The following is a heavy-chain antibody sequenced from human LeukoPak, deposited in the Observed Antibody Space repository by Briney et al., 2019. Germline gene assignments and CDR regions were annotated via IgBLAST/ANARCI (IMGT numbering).Heavy chain of an antibody. CDR1: GGTFSSYA. V-gene: IGHV1-2*02. CDR2: INPNSGGT. D-gene: IGHD2-21*02. Sequence: ASVKVSCKASGGTFSSYAISWVRQAPGQGLEWMGWINPNSGGTNYAQKFQGRVTMTRDTSISTAYMELSRLRSDDTAVYYCARDPSPSPVVTYFDYWGQGTLVTVSS. CDR3: ARDPSPSPVVTYFDY. J-gene: IGHJ4*02.